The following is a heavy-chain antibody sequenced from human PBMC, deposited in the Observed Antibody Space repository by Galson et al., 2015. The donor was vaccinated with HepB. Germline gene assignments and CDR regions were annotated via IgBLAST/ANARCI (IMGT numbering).Heavy chain of an antibody. D-gene: IGHD3-10*01. CDR3: ASSSPWGVISAFDI. CDR2: IYYSGST. J-gene: IGHJ3*02. V-gene: IGHV4-59*01. CDR1: GGSISSYY. Sequence: ETLSLTCTVSGGSISSYYWSWIRQPPGKGLEWIGYIYYSGSTNYNPSLKSRVTISVDTSKNQFSLKLSSVAAADTAVYYCASSSPWGVISAFDIWGQGTMVTVSS.